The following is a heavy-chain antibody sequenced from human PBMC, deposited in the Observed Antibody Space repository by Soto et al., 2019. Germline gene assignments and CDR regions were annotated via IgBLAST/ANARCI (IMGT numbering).Heavy chain of an antibody. J-gene: IGHJ6*02. CDR2: ISAYNGNT. V-gene: IGHV1-18*01. CDR1: GYTFTSYG. D-gene: IGHD3-9*01. Sequence: ASVKVSCKASGYTFTSYGISWVRQAPGQGLEWMGWISAYNGNTNYAQKLQGRVTMTTDTSTSTAYMELRSLISDDTAVYFCARTPGELLRYFDWSGNYYYGMDVWGQGTTVTVSS. CDR3: ARTPGELLRYFDWSGNYYYGMDV.